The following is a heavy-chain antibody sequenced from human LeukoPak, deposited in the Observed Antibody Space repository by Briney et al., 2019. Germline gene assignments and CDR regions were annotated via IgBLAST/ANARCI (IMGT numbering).Heavy chain of an antibody. CDR2: INWNGGST. V-gene: IGHV3-20*04. Sequence: RPGGSLRLSCAASGFTFDDYGMSWVRQAPGKGLEWVSGINWNGGSTGYADSVKGRSTISRDNTKNSLYLQMNSLRAEDTALYYCARDWPDYYGSGSTVDYWGQGTLVTVSS. J-gene: IGHJ4*02. CDR1: GFTFDDYG. D-gene: IGHD3-10*01. CDR3: ARDWPDYYGSGSTVDY.